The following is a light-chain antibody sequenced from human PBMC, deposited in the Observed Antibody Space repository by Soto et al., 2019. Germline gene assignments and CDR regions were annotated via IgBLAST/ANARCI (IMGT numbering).Light chain of an antibody. CDR1: QDISTN. V-gene: IGKV3-15*01. J-gene: IGKJ2*01. CDR3: QQYNSYSPYT. CDR2: GAS. Sequence: EIVMTQSPATLSVSPGERATLSCRASQDISTNLAWYQQKPGQAPRLLIYGASTRATGIPSRFSGSGSGTEFTLTISSLQPDDFATYYCQQYNSYSPYTFGQGTKLEIK.